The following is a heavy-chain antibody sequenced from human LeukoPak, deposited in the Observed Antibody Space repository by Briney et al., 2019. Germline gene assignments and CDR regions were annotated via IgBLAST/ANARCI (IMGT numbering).Heavy chain of an antibody. J-gene: IGHJ5*02. CDR1: GFTFSTYA. D-gene: IGHD4/OR15-4a*01. CDR2: ISGSGGST. Sequence: GGSLRLSCPASGFTFSTYAMTWVRQAPGKGLEWVSGISGSGGSTYYADSVKGRFTISRDNSKNTLYLQMNSLRPEDTAVYYCAKAMVINMDRWGQGTQVTVSS. CDR3: AKAMVINMDR. V-gene: IGHV3-23*01.